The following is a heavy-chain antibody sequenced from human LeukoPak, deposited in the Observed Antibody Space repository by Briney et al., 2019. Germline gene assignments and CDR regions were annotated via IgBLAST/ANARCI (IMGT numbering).Heavy chain of an antibody. D-gene: IGHD6-13*01. CDR2: ISYDGSNK. CDR3: ARPRGAAAGTFGFDP. CDR1: GXTFTSYV. J-gene: IGHJ5*02. V-gene: IGHV3-30*03. Sequence: AGGSLRLSCAASGXTFTSYVMHWVRQAPGKGLQWVALISYDGSNKYYADSVKGRFTISRDNSKNTLYLQMNSLRAEDTAVYYCARPRGAAAGTFGFDPWGQGTLVTVSS.